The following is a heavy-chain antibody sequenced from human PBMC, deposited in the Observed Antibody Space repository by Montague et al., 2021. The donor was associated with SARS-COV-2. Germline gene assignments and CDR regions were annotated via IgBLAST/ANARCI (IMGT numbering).Heavy chain of an antibody. CDR2: IYWDDDR. CDR1: GFSLADNGAG. CDR3: AHFAVMTGIQANEGCDV. D-gene: IGHD2-21*02. V-gene: IGHV2-5*02. J-gene: IGHJ3*01. Sequence: PALVKPTQTLTLTCTLSGFSLADNGAGVGWIRQPPEKALEWLALIYWDDDRRYRPSLKSRLTITQDTSKNQVVLNMTNMSPLETGTYFCAHFAVMTGIQANEGCDVWGQGTLVTVPS.